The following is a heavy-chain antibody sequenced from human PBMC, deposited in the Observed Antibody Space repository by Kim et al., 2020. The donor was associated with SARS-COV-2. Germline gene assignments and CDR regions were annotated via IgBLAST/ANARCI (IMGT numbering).Heavy chain of an antibody. CDR1: GGSISSYSRY. Sequence: SETLSLTCTVSGGSISSYSRYWDWIRQPPGKPLEWIVNINNSGRGRYNPSLHSRDTLFVDTSKNQFSLRLTSATAVDTALYYCANDEAAIKWLDSWG. CDR3: ANDEAAIKWLDS. V-gene: IGHV4-39*01. CDR2: INNSGRG. J-gene: IGHJ5*01. D-gene: IGHD3-3*01.